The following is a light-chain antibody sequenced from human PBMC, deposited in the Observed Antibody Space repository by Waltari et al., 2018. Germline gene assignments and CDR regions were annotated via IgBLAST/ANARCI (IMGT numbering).Light chain of an antibody. Sequence: EIVLTQSPGTLSLSPGERATLPGRARQSVARALAWYQQKPGQPPRLLIYNTYTRATGVPDRFSGGGSGTDFSLTISRLEPEDFAVYYCQNYVRLPATFGQGTKVEIK. V-gene: IGKV3-20*01. CDR2: NTY. CDR1: QSVARA. J-gene: IGKJ1*01. CDR3: QNYVRLPAT.